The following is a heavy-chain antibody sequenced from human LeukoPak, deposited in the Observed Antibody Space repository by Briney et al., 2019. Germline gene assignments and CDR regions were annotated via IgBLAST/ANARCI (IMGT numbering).Heavy chain of an antibody. Sequence: PSETLSLTCTVSGGSISSSSYYWGWIRQPPGKGLEWIGSIYYSGSTYYNPSLKSRVTISVDTSKNQFSLKLSSVTAADTAVYYCARVRWYKYSSSSRGYWYFDLWGRGTLVTVSS. CDR3: ARVRWYKYSSSSRGYWYFDL. V-gene: IGHV4-39*07. J-gene: IGHJ2*01. D-gene: IGHD6-6*01. CDR1: GGSISSSSYY. CDR2: IYYSGST.